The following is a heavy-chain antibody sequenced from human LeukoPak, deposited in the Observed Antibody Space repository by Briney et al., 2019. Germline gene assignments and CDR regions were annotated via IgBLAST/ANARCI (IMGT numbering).Heavy chain of an antibody. J-gene: IGHJ6*03. CDR2: IYYSGSS. D-gene: IGHD3-3*01. Sequence: SETLSLTCTVSGGSISSYYWSWLRQPPGKGLEWIGYIYYSGSSNYNPSLKSRVTISVDTSKNQFSLKLSSVTAADTAVYYCARDQGTYYDFWSGTNRDYYYYYYMDVWGKGTTVTVSS. CDR3: ARDQGTYYDFWSGTNRDYYYYYYMDV. V-gene: IGHV4-59*01. CDR1: GGSISSYY.